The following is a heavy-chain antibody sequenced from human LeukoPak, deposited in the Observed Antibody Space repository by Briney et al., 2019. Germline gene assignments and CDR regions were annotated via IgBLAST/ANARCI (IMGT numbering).Heavy chain of an antibody. CDR2: ISGSGGST. J-gene: IGHJ4*02. Sequence: PGGSLRLSCAAFGFTFSSYAMSWVRQAPRKGLEWVSAISGSGGSTYYADSVKGRFTISRDNAKSSLYLQMNSLRAEDTAVYYCARAISSSSWDWGQGTLVTVSS. D-gene: IGHD6-13*01. CDR3: ARAISSSSWD. V-gene: IGHV3-23*01. CDR1: GFTFSSYA.